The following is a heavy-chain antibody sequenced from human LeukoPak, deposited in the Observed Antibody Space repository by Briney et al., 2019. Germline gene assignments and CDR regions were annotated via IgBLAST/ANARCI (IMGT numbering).Heavy chain of an antibody. J-gene: IGHJ4*02. CDR3: ARLLSNGYGPDRYFDY. V-gene: IGHV5-51*01. CDR2: IYPGDSDT. CDR1: GYRFTNYW. D-gene: IGHD5-18*01. Sequence: GESLKISCKGSGYRFTNYWIAWVRQMPGKGLEWMGIIYPGDSDTRYNPSFQGQVTISADMSFSSAYVQWSSLKASDTAMYYCARLLSNGYGPDRYFDYWGQGTLVTVSS.